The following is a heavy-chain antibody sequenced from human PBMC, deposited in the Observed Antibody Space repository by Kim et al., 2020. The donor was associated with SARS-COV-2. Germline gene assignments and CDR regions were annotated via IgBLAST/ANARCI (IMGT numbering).Heavy chain of an antibody. CDR1: GFTFTSYW. V-gene: IGHV3-74*01. D-gene: IGHD3-22*01. Sequence: GGSLRLSCAASGFTFTSYWMHWVRQAPGKGLVWVSNINGDGSSTTYADSVKGRFTISRDNAKNTLYLQMNSLRAEDTAVYYCTRGAHYYDRGEWGQGTMVTVSS. CDR2: INGDGSST. CDR3: TRGAHYYDRGE. J-gene: IGHJ3*01.